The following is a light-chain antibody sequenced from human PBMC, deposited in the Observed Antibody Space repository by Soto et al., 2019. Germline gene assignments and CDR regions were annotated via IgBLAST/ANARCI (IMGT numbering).Light chain of an antibody. CDR2: AAS. CDR1: QSLSSAY. V-gene: IGKV3-20*01. J-gene: IGKJ1*01. CDR3: QQYGTSPRT. Sequence: EIVLTQSPDTLSLSPGERATLSCRASQSLSSAYLVWYQQKPGQAPRPLMFAASSRATGTPDRFSGSGSGTDFTLTISRLEPEDFAVYYCQQYGTSPRTFGQGTKVDIK.